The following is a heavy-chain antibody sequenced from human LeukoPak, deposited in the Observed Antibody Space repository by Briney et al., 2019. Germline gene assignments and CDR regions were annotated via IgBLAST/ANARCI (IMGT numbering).Heavy chain of an antibody. Sequence: SETLSLTCTVSGGSISSYYWSWIRQPPGEGLEWIGYIYYSGSTNYNPSLKSRVTISVDTSKNQFSLKLSSVTAADTAVYYCAREPYITMVRGVIITGYFDYWGQGTLVTVSS. CDR1: GGSISSYY. CDR3: AREPYITMVRGVIITGYFDY. CDR2: IYYSGST. V-gene: IGHV4-59*12. J-gene: IGHJ4*02. D-gene: IGHD3-10*01.